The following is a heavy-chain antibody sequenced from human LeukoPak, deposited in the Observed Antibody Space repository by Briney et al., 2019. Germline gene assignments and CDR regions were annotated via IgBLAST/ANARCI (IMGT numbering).Heavy chain of an antibody. CDR3: ARDIAHGYGSFDY. D-gene: IGHD5-18*01. CDR1: GFTFSISN. V-gene: IGHV3-21*01. J-gene: IGHJ4*02. Sequence: GGSLRLSCAASGFTFSISNMNWVRQAPGKGLEWVSSITSSSNYIYYAVSVKGRFTISRDNAKNSLILQMNSLRAEDTAVYYCARDIAHGYGSFDYWGQGTLVTVSS. CDR2: ITSSSNYI.